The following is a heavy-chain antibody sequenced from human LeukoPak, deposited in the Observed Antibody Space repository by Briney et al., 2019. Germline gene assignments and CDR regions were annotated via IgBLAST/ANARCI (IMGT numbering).Heavy chain of an antibody. Sequence: GKSLRLSCAASGFTFYTIGMHWVRQAPGKGLEWVAVISFDGSITYYADSVKGRFTISRDNSKNTLYLQMNSLRAEDTAVYYCARDPIRYFDWFPGFDYWGQGTLVTVSS. CDR1: GFTFYTIG. CDR2: ISFDGSIT. V-gene: IGHV3-30*03. J-gene: IGHJ4*02. D-gene: IGHD3-9*01. CDR3: ARDPIRYFDWFPGFDY.